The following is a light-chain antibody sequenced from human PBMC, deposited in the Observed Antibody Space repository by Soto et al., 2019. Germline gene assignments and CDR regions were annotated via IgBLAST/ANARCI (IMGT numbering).Light chain of an antibody. J-gene: IGKJ1*01. CDR3: QQYNSWT. CDR2: AAS. CDR1: QSVSGW. Sequence: DIQMTQSPSTLSASVGDTVTVTCRASQSVSGWLAWYQQKPGEAPKLLIYAASSLQSGVPSRFSGSGSGTEFTLTISSLQPDDLATYYCQQYNSWTFGQGTKVDI. V-gene: IGKV1-5*01.